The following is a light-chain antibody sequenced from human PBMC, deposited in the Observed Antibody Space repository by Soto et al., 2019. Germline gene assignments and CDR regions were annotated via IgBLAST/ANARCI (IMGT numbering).Light chain of an antibody. CDR2: EVT. CDR1: SSDIGGHHF. Sequence: QSALTQPDSVSGSPGQSISISCTGTSSDIGGHHFVSWYQQQSGKAPTLVIYEVTDRPSGVSDRFSGSKSGNTASLTISGLQPEDEADYYCSSYTSSSLYVFGTGTKVTVL. CDR3: SSYTSSSLYV. V-gene: IGLV2-14*01. J-gene: IGLJ1*01.